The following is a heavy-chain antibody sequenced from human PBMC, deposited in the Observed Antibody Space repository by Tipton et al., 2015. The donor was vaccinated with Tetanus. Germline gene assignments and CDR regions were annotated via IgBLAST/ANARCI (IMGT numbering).Heavy chain of an antibody. J-gene: IGHJ4*02. Sequence: SLRLSCAAPGFTFSSYWMNWVRQAPGKGLEWVANIMQDGSEKYYVDSVKGRFTISRDNSKNTLYLQMNSLRAEDTAVYYCARALYGGCDYWGQGTLVTVSS. CDR2: IMQDGSEK. CDR3: ARALYGGCDY. D-gene: IGHD3-16*01. CDR1: GFTFSSYW. V-gene: IGHV3-7*03.